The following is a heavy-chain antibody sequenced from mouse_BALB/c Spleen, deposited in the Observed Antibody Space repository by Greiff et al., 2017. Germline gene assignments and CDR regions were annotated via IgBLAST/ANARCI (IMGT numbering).Heavy chain of an antibody. D-gene: IGHD2-14*01. J-gene: IGHJ4*01. CDR3: ARKVRRDYAMDY. CDR2: ISYSGST. V-gene: IGHV3-2*02. CDR1: GYSITSDYA. Sequence: VQLKESGPGLVKPSQSLSLTCTVTGYSITSDYAWNWIRQFPGNKLEWMGYISYSGSTSYNPSLKSRISITRDTSKNQFFLQLNSVTTEDTATYYCARKVRRDYAMDYWGQGTSVTVSS.